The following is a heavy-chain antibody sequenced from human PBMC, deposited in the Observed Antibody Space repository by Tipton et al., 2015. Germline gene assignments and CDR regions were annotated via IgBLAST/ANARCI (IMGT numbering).Heavy chain of an antibody. CDR1: GYIFGNYY. Sequence: QLVQSGAEVKKPGESLMISCKGFGYIFGNYYIAWVRQMPGKGLEWMGIIFPRDSDTRYSPSFHGQVTMSADTSINTVYLQWSSLKAADTAMYYCARRLPYFEWSKVYYFDYWGQGSPVTVSP. CDR3: ARRLPYFEWSKVYYFDY. V-gene: IGHV5-51*01. CDR2: IFPRDSDT. J-gene: IGHJ4*02. D-gene: IGHD3-9*01.